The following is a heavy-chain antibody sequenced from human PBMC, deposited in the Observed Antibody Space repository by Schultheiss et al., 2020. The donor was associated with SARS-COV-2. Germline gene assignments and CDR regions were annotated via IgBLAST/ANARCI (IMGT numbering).Heavy chain of an antibody. D-gene: IGHD1-26*01. Sequence: GGSLRLSCAASGFTFSSYAMHWVRQAPGKGLEWVAVISYDGSNKYYADSVKGRFTISRDNAENSVYLQMNSLRAEDTAVYYCARGQNGWEYRPYYFDYWGQGTLVTVSS. V-gene: IGHV3-30-3*01. CDR2: ISYDGSNK. J-gene: IGHJ4*02. CDR1: GFTFSSYA. CDR3: ARGQNGWEYRPYYFDY.